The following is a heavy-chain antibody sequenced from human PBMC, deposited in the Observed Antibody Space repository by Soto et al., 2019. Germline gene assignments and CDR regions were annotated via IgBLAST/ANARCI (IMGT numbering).Heavy chain of an antibody. Sequence: GAPVKVSCKASRLTLTRKYMHLVRQAPGKGLEWMGIINPSGGSTSYAQKFQGRVTMTRDTSTSTVYMELSSLRSEDTAVYYCARGLGFLEWLLTWFAPWGQGTLVTVSS. J-gene: IGHJ5*02. V-gene: IGHV1-46*03. CDR2: INPSGGST. CDR3: ARGLGFLEWLLTWFAP. D-gene: IGHD3-3*01. CDR1: RLTLTRKY.